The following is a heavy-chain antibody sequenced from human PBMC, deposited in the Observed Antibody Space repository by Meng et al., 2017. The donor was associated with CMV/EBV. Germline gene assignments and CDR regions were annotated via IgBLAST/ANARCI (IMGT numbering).Heavy chain of an antibody. CDR3: ARHEHWDAFDI. Sequence: LSLTCAASGFTFSSYAMHWVRQAPGKGLEWVAVISYDGSNKYYADSVKGRFTISRDNAKNSLYLQMNSLRAEDTAVYYCARHEHWDAFDIWGQGTMVTVSS. V-gene: IGHV3-30*04. CDR2: ISYDGSNK. D-gene: IGHD3-3*02. J-gene: IGHJ3*02. CDR1: GFTFSSYA.